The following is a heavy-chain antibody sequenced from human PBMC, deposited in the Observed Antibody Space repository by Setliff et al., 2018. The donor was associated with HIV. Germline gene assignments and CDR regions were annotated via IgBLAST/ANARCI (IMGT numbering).Heavy chain of an antibody. D-gene: IGHD4-4*01. CDR2: IYTSGST. Sequence: SETLSLTCAVSGGSFSVYYWRWIRQPPGKGLEWIGYIYTSGSTNYNPSLKSRVAIWMDTSKNQFSLRLTSVAAADTASYYCVRASHMTPGNLLHSTGPYYSYYMDVWGKGTTVTVSS. CDR1: GGSFSVYY. CDR3: VRASHMTPGNLLHSTGPYYSYYMDV. J-gene: IGHJ6*03. V-gene: IGHV4-4*08.